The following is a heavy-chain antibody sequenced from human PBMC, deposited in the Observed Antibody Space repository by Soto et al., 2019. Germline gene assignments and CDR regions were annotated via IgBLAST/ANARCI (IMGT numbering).Heavy chain of an antibody. CDR3: ARARIDL. V-gene: IGHV3-7*01. Sequence: EVQLVESGGGLVQPGGSLRLSCAASGFSFSSYWMTWVRQAPGKGLEWAANISPDGSDKYYVDSVKGRFTISRDHVKNSLYLQVNSLRVDETALYYCARARIDLWGRGTLVTVSS. J-gene: IGHJ2*01. CDR2: ISPDGSDK. CDR1: GFSFSSYW.